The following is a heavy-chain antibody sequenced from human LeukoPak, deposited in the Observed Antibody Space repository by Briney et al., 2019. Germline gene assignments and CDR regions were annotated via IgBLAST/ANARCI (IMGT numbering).Heavy chain of an antibody. CDR3: AKGRIAATVENWFDP. D-gene: IGHD6-13*01. V-gene: IGHV3-11*04. CDR1: GFTFSDYD. Sequence: GSLRLSCAASGFTFSDYDMSWIRQAPGKGLEWVSYISSSGSSIYYADSVKGRFTISRDNAKNSLYLQMNSLRAEDTAVYYCAKGRIAATVENWFDPWGQGTLVTVSS. CDR2: ISSSGSSI. J-gene: IGHJ5*02.